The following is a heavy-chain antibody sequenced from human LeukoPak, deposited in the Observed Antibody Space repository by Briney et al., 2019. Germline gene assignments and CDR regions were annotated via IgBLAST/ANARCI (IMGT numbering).Heavy chain of an antibody. V-gene: IGHV1-8*02. D-gene: IGHD2-2*01. CDR1: GYTFTSYG. J-gene: IGHJ3*02. Sequence: GASVKVSCKASGYTFTSYGISWVRQATGQGLEWMGWMNPNSGNTGYAQKFQGRVTMTRNTSISTAYMELSSLRSEDTAVYYCAGTRTLGYCSSTSCTDAFDIWGQGTMVTVSS. CDR3: AGTRTLGYCSSTSCTDAFDI. CDR2: MNPNSGNT.